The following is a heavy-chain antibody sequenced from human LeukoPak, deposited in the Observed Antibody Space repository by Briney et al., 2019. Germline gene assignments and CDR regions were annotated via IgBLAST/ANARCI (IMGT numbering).Heavy chain of an antibody. Sequence: GASVKVSCKASGYTFTTYPIHWVRQAPGQRLEWMGWINVGNDNTRYSQNFQGRVTITRDTSASTAYMELTSLRSEDTAVYYCARDGGGWFGETDWGQGTLVIVSS. CDR2: INVGNDNT. CDR3: ARDGGGWFGETD. D-gene: IGHD3-10*01. CDR1: GYTFTTYP. V-gene: IGHV1-3*01. J-gene: IGHJ4*02.